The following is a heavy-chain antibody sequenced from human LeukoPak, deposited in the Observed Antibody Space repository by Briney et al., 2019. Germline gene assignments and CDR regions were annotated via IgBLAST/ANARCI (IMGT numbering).Heavy chain of an antibody. D-gene: IGHD3-3*01. Sequence: ASVKVSCTASGYTFTSYGISWVRQAPGQGLEWVGWISAYNGNTNYAQKLQGRVTMTTDTSTSTAYMELRSLRSDDTAVYYCARVGSLGYDFWSGYQHFDYWGQGTLGTVSS. CDR1: GYTFTSYG. CDR3: ARVGSLGYDFWSGYQHFDY. CDR2: ISAYNGNT. V-gene: IGHV1-18*01. J-gene: IGHJ4*02.